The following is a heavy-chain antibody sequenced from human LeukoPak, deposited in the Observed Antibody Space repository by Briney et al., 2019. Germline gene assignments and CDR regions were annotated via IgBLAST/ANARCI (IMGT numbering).Heavy chain of an antibody. CDR1: GYTLTELS. CDR2: FDPEDGET. J-gene: IGHJ4*02. CDR3: ARSVSSRFTSPRRPYYFDS. V-gene: IGHV1-24*01. D-gene: IGHD3-10*01. Sequence: ASVKVSCKVSGYTLTELSMHWVRQAPGKGLEWMGGFDPEDGETIYAQKFQGRVTMTTDTSTSTAYMELRSLRSDDTAVYYCARSVSSRFTSPRRPYYFDSWGQGTLVTVSS.